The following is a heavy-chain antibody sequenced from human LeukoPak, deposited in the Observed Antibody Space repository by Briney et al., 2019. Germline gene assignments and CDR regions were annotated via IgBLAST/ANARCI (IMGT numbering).Heavy chain of an antibody. CDR2: ISAYNGNT. CDR3: ARAVPYYFTSGSTEEFDY. D-gene: IGHD3-10*01. CDR1: GYTFTNYG. Sequence: ASVKVSCKASGYTFTNYGISWVRQAPGQGLEWMGWISAYNGNTNYAQKFQGRVTMTTDTSTSTAYMELRSLTSDDTAVYYCARAVPYYFTSGSTEEFDYWGQGTLVTVSS. V-gene: IGHV1-18*01. J-gene: IGHJ4*02.